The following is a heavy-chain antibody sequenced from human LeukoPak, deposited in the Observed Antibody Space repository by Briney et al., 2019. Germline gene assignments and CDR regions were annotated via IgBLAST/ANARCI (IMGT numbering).Heavy chain of an antibody. D-gene: IGHD6-13*01. CDR3: ARSIAAGHRFDP. CDR1: GFTFSSYA. CDR2: INSDGSST. J-gene: IGHJ5*02. Sequence: GGSLRLSCAASGFTFSSYAMSWVRQAPGKGLVWVSRINSDGSSTSYADSVKGRFTISRDNAKNTLYLQMNSLRAEDTAVYYCARSIAAGHRFDPWGQGTLVTVSS. V-gene: IGHV3-74*01.